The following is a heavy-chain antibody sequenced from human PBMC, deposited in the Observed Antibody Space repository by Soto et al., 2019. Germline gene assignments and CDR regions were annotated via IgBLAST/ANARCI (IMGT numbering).Heavy chain of an antibody. Sequence: QVQLVQSGAEVKKPGASVKVSCKASGYTFTSYAMHWVRQAPGQRLEWMGWINAGNGNTKYSQKFQGRVTITRDTSASTAYMELSSLRSEDTAVYYCAGGRQHVSVYYYYGMDVWGQGTTVTVSS. D-gene: IGHD3-10*01. CDR1: GYTFTSYA. CDR2: INAGNGNT. CDR3: AGGRQHVSVYYYYGMDV. J-gene: IGHJ6*02. V-gene: IGHV1-3*01.